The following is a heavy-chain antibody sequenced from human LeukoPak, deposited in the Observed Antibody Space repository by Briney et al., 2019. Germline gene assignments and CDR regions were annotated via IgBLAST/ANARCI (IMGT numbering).Heavy chain of an antibody. CDR2: IYYSGST. D-gene: IGHD5-24*01. J-gene: IGHJ4*02. CDR1: GGSISSYY. V-gene: IGHV4-59*01. Sequence: PSETLSLTXTVSGGSISSYYWSWLRQPPGKGLEWIGYIYYSGSTNYNPSLKSRVTISVDTSKNQFSLKLSSVTAADTAVYYCARVEMATITVFDYWGQGTLVTVSS. CDR3: ARVEMATITVFDY.